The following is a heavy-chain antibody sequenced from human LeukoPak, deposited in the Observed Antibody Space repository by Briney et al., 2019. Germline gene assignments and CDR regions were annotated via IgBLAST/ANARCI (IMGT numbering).Heavy chain of an antibody. V-gene: IGHV3-23*01. J-gene: IGHJ4*02. D-gene: IGHD2-2*01. CDR3: AKVSAYCSSTSCFADY. CDR1: GFTFSSYS. CDR2: ISGSGGST. Sequence: GGSLRLSCAASGFTFSSYSMNWVRQAPGKGLEWVSTISGSGGSTSYADSAKGRFTISRDNSKKTLYLQMNSQRAEDTAVYYCAKVSAYCSSTSCFADYWGQGTLVTVSS.